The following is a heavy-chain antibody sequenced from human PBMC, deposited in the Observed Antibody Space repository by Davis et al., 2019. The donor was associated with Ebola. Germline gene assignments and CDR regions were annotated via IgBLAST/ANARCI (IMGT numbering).Heavy chain of an antibody. CDR3: TTDPYDFWSGYDAFDI. Sequence: PGGSLRLSCAASGFTFSGSAMHWVHQASGKGLEWVGRIRSKANSYATAYAAPVKGRFTISRDDSKNTLYLQMNSLKTEDTAVYYCTTDPYDFWSGYDAFDIWGQGTMVTVSS. CDR1: GFTFSGSA. D-gene: IGHD3-3*01. V-gene: IGHV3-73*01. CDR2: IRSKANSYAT. J-gene: IGHJ3*02.